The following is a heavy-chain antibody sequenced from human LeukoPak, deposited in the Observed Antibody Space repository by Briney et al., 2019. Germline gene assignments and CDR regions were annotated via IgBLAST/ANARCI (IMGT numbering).Heavy chain of an antibody. D-gene: IGHD2-2*01. Sequence: GGSLRLSCAASGSTFSSYAMSWVRQAPGKGLEWVSAISGSGGSTYYADSVKGRFTISRDNSKNTLYLQMNSLRAEDTAVYYCARGREYQLDFDYWGQGTLVTVSS. J-gene: IGHJ4*02. CDR1: GSTFSSYA. CDR2: ISGSGGST. CDR3: ARGREYQLDFDY. V-gene: IGHV3-23*01.